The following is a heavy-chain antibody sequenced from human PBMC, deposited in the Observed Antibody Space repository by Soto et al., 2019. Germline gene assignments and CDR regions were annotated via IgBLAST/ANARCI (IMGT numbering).Heavy chain of an antibody. Sequence: EVQLVESGGGLVQPGGSLRLSCAASGFTVGNKYMTWVRQAPGKGPEWVSVIYSGGSTFYADSVKGRFTIFRDNSKNTVYLQMNSLRVEDTAVYYCARDQGGYAFDIWGQGTMVTVSS. D-gene: IGHD3-16*01. CDR1: GFTVGNKY. CDR3: ARDQGGYAFDI. V-gene: IGHV3-66*01. CDR2: IYSGGST. J-gene: IGHJ3*02.